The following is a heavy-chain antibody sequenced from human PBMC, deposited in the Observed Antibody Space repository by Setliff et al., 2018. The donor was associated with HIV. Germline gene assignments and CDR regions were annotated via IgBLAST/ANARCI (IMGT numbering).Heavy chain of an antibody. CDR1: GYTFTSYG. Sequence: SVKVSCKASGYTFTSYGISWVRQAPGQGLEWMGGIISMFGTANYAQKFQGRVTITADESTNTAYMELSSLRAADTAVYYCARDGTTFLAAMDVWGKGTTVTVSS. V-gene: IGHV1-69*13. D-gene: IGHD3-3*02. J-gene: IGHJ6*03. CDR3: ARDGTTFLAAMDV. CDR2: IISMFGTA.